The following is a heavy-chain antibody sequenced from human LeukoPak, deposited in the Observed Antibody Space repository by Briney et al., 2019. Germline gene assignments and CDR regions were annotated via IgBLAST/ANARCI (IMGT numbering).Heavy chain of an antibody. D-gene: IGHD3-10*01. CDR3: ATYYSGKYFDY. J-gene: IGHJ4*02. CDR2: IWYDGSNK. Sequence: PGRSLRLSCAPSRFSFSNYDMHWVRQAPGKGLEWVAVIWYDGSNKYYADSAKGRFTISRDNSKNTLYLQMNSLRDEDTAVYYCATYYSGKYFDYWGQGTLVTVSS. CDR1: RFSFSNYD. V-gene: IGHV3-33*08.